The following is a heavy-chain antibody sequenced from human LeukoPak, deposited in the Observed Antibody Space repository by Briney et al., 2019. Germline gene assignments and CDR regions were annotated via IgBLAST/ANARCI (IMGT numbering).Heavy chain of an antibody. V-gene: IGHV3-66*01. CDR1: GITISSNH. Sequence: GGSLRLSCAASGITISSNHMTWVRQAPGKGLEWVSVIYDGGSTSYADSVKGRFIISRDNSKNSLYLQMNSLRGEDTAVYYCARFYGVPGGWFDPWGHGTLVTVSS. J-gene: IGHJ5*02. D-gene: IGHD4-17*01. CDR3: ARFYGVPGGWFDP. CDR2: IYDGGST.